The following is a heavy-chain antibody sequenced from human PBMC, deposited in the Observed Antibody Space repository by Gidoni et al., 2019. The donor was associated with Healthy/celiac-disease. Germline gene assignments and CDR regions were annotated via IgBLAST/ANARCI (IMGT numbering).Heavy chain of an antibody. CDR2: IYYCGST. CDR3: ARRGGYCTNGVCPPDY. J-gene: IGHJ4*02. CDR1: GGSISRSSYS. D-gene: IGHD2-8*01. V-gene: IGHV4-39*01. Sequence: QLQLQESGPGLVKPWETMSLTCPVSGGSISRSSYSWGWIRPPPGKGLAWVGSIYYCGSTYYNPSLKSRVTISVDTSKNQFSLKLSSVTAADPAVYYCARRGGYCTNGVCPPDYWGQGTLVTVSS.